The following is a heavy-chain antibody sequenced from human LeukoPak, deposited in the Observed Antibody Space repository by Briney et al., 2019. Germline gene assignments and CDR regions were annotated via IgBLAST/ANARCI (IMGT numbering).Heavy chain of an antibody. CDR1: GFTFSNYA. V-gene: IGHV3-30*06. D-gene: IGHD6-25*01. Sequence: GGSLRLSCAASGFTFSNYAMHWVRQAPGKGQDWVAVISFDGRNQYYADSVKGRFTISRDDPQRTLYLQMNNLQGEDTAVYYCAREQGRGPHYYFDFWDQGTLVTVSS. J-gene: IGHJ4*02. CDR2: ISFDGRNQ. CDR3: AREQGRGPHYYFDF.